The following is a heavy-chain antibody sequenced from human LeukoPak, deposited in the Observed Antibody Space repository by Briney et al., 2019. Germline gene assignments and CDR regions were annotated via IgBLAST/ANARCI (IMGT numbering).Heavy chain of an antibody. CDR2: IYPGDSET. V-gene: IGHV5-51*01. CDR1: GYSFPSHW. J-gene: IGHJ4*02. CDR3: ARGTDIDY. Sequence: GKSLKISCKGSGYSFPSHWIVWVRQMPGKGLEWMGIIYPGDSETRYSPSFEGQVTISADKSTYTAYLQWSSLKASDTAMYYCARGTDIDYWGQGTLVTVSS.